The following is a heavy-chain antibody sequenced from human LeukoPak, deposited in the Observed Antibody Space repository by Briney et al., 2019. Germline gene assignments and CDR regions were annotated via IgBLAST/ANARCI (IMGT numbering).Heavy chain of an antibody. V-gene: IGHV1-18*01. CDR3: ARGHNWNYPNWFDP. D-gene: IGHD1-7*01. CDR2: ISAYNGNT. CDR1: GYTFTSYG. Sequence: ASVKASCKASGYTFTSYGISWVRQAPGQGLEWMGWISAYNGNTNYAQKLQGRVTMTTDTSTSTAYMELRRLRSDDTAVYFCARGHNWNYPNWFDPWGQGNLGTVSP. J-gene: IGHJ5*02.